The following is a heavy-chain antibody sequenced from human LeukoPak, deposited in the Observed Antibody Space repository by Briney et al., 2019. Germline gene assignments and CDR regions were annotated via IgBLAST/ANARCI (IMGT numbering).Heavy chain of an antibody. D-gene: IGHD1-26*01. J-gene: IGHJ4*02. Sequence: GGSLRLSCAASGFTFSDYYMSWIRQAPGKGLEWVSHISSSGNTRYYADSVKGRFTISRDSAKNSLYLQMNSLRAEDTAVYYCARSAVGATLHWGQGTLVTVSS. CDR1: GFTFSDYY. CDR2: ISSSGNTR. V-gene: IGHV3-11*01. CDR3: ARSAVGATLH.